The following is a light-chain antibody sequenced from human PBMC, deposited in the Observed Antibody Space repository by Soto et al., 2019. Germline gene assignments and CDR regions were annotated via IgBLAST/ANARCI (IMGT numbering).Light chain of an antibody. CDR1: QTIISW. J-gene: IGKJ1*01. V-gene: IGKV1-5*03. CDR2: KAS. CDR3: QHYNSYSEA. Sequence: DIQMTQSPSTLSGSVGDRVTITCRASQTIISWLAWYQQKPGEAPKLLIYKASTLKSGVPSRFSGSGSGTEFTLTISSLQPDDFATYYCQHYNSYSEAFGQGTRWIS.